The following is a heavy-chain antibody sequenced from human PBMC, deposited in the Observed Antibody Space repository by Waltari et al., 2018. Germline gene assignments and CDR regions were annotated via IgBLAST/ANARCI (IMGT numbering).Heavy chain of an antibody. CDR2: IHYIGDT. J-gene: IGHJ3*02. V-gene: IGHV4-39*07. Sequence: QLQLQESGPGLVEPSETLYLTCTASGDSISNNNYYWGWIRQPRGTGLQWIGSIHYIGDTYYSSSLKSRVIISVDTSNNQFALRLTSVTAADTAIYFCARNQRGWFDAFDIWGQGTAVTVSS. CDR3: ARNQRGWFDAFDI. CDR1: GDSISNNNYY. D-gene: IGHD6-19*01.